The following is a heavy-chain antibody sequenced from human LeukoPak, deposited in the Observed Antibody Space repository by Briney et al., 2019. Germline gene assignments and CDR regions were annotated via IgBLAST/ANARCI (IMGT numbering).Heavy chain of an antibody. CDR2: MNPNSGNT. CDR3: ARSYDSSGYYYLIWNYYYYGMDV. CDR1: GYTFTSYD. D-gene: IGHD3-22*01. J-gene: IGHJ6*02. Sequence: ASVKVSCKASGYTFTSYDINWVRQATGQGLEWMGWMNPNSGNTGYAQKFPGRVTMTRNTSISTAYMELSSLRSEDTAVYYCARSYDSSGYYYLIWNYYYYGMDVWGQGTTVTVSS. V-gene: IGHV1-8*01.